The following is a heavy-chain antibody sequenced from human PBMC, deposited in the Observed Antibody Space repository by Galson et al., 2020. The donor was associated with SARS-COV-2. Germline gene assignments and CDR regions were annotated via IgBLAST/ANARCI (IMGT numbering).Heavy chain of an antibody. J-gene: IGHJ3*02. Sequence: GESLKISCAASGFTVTSNPMSWVRQVPGKGLEWVSAIYGAGDNTHYADSVQGRFSISRDSSKNTLNLQMNSLRAEDTAVYYCARVLGDDYNRNRFDIWGQGTMVTVSS. CDR3: ARVLGDDYNRNRFDI. D-gene: IGHD4-4*01. CDR2: IYGAGDNT. CDR1: GFTVTSNP. V-gene: IGHV3-66*01.